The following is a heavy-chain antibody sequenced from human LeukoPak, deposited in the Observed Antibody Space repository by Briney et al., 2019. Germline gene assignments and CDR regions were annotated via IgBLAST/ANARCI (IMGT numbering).Heavy chain of an antibody. CDR1: GSTFSSNS. J-gene: IGHJ4*02. CDR3: ASEPFGKWGYYDL. CDR2: IILSSINI. V-gene: IGHV3-21*01. Sequence: GGSLRLSCAAFGSTFSSNSMDWGRKAPGKGLEWCSSIILSSINIYYADSVKGRFTISRDNTKTSYYLQMNSMTAEDTALYYCASEPFGKWGYYDLWGQGTLVTVSS. D-gene: IGHD3-3*01.